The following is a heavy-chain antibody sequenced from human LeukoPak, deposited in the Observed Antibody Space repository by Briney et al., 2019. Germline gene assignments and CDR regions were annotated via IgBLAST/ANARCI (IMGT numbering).Heavy chain of an antibody. CDR3: ARDFDYYDSPTTDY. CDR1: GYTFTSYG. J-gene: IGHJ4*02. D-gene: IGHD3-22*01. CDR2: ISAYSGGT. Sequence: ASVKVSCKASGYTFTSYGISWVRQAPGQGLEWMGWISAYSGGTNYAQKFQGRVTMTRDTSTSTAYMELSRLRSDDTAVYYCARDFDYYDSPTTDYWGQGTLVTVSS. V-gene: IGHV1-18*01.